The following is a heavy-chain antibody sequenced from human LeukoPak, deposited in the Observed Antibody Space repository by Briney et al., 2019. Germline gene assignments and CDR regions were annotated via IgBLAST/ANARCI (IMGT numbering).Heavy chain of an antibody. CDR1: GGSISSGGYS. CDR2: IYYTGNT. V-gene: IGHV4-30-4*07. Sequence: SETLSLTCAVSGGSISSGGYSWSWIRQPPGKAMEFIAYIYYTGNTYFNPSLKSRVTISVDTSRNQFSLKLSSVTAADTAVYYCARVLAAAGNNWFDPWGQGTLVTVSS. D-gene: IGHD6-13*01. J-gene: IGHJ5*02. CDR3: ARVLAAAGNNWFDP.